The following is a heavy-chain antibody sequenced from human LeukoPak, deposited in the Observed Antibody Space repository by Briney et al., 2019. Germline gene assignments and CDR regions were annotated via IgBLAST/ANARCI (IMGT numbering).Heavy chain of an antibody. CDR2: FYYSGPT. Sequence: PSETLSLTCTVSGASISSSSYHWGWIRQPPGKGLEWIGSFYYSGPTYYNPSLKSRVTISVDTSKNQFSLKLSSVTAADTAVYYCARVPVLYYYYYMDVWGKGTTVTVSS. CDR3: ARVPVLYYYYYMDV. J-gene: IGHJ6*03. V-gene: IGHV4-39*07. CDR1: GASISSSSYH.